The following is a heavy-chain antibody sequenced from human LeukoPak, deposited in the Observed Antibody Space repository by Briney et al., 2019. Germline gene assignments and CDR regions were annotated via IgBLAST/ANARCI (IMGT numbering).Heavy chain of an antibody. CDR2: IYTSGST. CDR1: GGSISSGSYY. J-gene: IGHJ4*02. CDR3: ARVEGSLRIKYYFDY. D-gene: IGHD2/OR15-2a*01. Sequence: SQTLSLTCTVSGGSISSGSYYWSWIRQPAGKGLEWIGRIYTSGSTNYNPSLKSRVTISVDTSKNQFSLKLSSVTAADTAVYYCARVEGSLRIKYYFDYWGQGTLVTVSS. V-gene: IGHV4-61*02.